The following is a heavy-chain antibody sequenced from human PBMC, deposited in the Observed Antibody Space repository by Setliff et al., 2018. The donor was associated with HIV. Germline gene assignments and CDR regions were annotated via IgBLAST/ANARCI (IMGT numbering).Heavy chain of an antibody. D-gene: IGHD6-19*01. CDR3: ASLNGIAVAGTRFTPQPSYYFDY. CDR1: GGSISSYY. CDR2: IYTSGST. V-gene: IGHV4-4*09. Sequence: SETLSLTCTVSGGSISSYYWSWIRQPPGKGLEWLGHIYTSGSTNYNPSLQSRVTISVDTSKNQFSLKLSSVTAADTAVYYCASLNGIAVAGTRFTPQPSYYFDYWGQGTLVTVSS. J-gene: IGHJ4*02.